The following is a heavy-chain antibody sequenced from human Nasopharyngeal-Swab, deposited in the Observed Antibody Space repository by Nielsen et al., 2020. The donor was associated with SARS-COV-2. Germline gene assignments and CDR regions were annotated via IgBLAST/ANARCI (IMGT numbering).Heavy chain of an antibody. D-gene: IGHD6-13*01. V-gene: IGHV1-46*01. CDR2: ITPSGGAT. Sequence: GGSLRLSCAASGFTFSHYFMHWVRQAPGQGLEWMGVITPSGGATNYARKFRGRVTMTRDPSTSTVYLDLSSLKSEDTAVYLCASEPGGMAAPGKHFDPWGQGTLVTVSS. J-gene: IGHJ5*02. CDR1: GFTFSHYF. CDR3: ASEPGGMAAPGKHFDP.